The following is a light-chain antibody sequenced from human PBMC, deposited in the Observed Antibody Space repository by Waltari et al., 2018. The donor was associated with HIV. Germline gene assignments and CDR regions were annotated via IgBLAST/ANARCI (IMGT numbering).Light chain of an antibody. V-gene: IGKV3D-20*01. CDR1: QSVSNSY. Sequence: EIVLTQSPATLSLSPGERATLSCGASQSVSNSYLAWYQQKPGLAPRLLIYDASSRATGIPDRFSGSGSGTDFTLIISRLEPEDFAVYYCQQYGSSPTFGQGTKVEIK. CDR3: QQYGSSPT. J-gene: IGKJ1*01. CDR2: DAS.